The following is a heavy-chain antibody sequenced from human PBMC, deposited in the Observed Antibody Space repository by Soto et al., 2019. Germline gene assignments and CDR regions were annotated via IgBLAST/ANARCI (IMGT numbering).Heavy chain of an antibody. CDR1: GFTFTNYY. CDR3: ARELEVGAYLYYFEF. J-gene: IGHJ4*02. D-gene: IGHD1-26*01. V-gene: IGHV3-11*06. CDR2: ISANNVYT. Sequence: GGSLRLSCAASGFTFTNYYISWIRQAPGKGLEWVSYISANNVYTNYADSVKGRFTISRDNGKNSVYLQMNGLRAEDTAVYYCARELEVGAYLYYFEFCGQGALVTAPQ.